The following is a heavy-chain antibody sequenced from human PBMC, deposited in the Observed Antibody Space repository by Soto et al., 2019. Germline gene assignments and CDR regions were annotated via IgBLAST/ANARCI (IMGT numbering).Heavy chain of an antibody. Sequence: ASVKVSCKASGYTFTSYGISWVRQAPGQGLEWMGWISAYNGNTHYAQKLQGRVTMTTDTSTSTAYLELRSLRSDDTAVYYCARELGDFWSGYYTGSLDYWGQGTLVTVSS. V-gene: IGHV1-18*01. CDR3: ARELGDFWSGYYTGSLDY. D-gene: IGHD3-3*01. CDR1: GYTFTSYG. CDR2: ISAYNGNT. J-gene: IGHJ4*02.